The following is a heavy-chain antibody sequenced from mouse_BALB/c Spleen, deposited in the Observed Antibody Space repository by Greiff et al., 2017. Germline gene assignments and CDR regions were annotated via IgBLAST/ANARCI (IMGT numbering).Heavy chain of an antibody. D-gene: IGHD1-1*01. V-gene: IGHV1-54*01. CDR2: INPGSGGT. J-gene: IGHJ2*01. CDR1: GYAFTNYL. CDR3: ARSYYGSRRDFDY. Sequence: VQGVESGAELVRPGTSVKVSCKASGYAFTNYLIEWVKQRPGQGLEWIGVINPGSGGTNYNEKFKGKATLTADKSSSTAYMQLSSLTSDDSAVYFCARSYYGSRRDFDYWGQDTTLTVSS.